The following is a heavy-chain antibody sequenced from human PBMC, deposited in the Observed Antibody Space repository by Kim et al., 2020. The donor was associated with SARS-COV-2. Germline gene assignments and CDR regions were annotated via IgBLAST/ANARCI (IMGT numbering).Heavy chain of an antibody. CDR1: GFPFRNYE. Sequence: GGSLRLSCAASGFPFRNYEMNWVRQAPGKGLDWVAYINDIGTVTHYADSVRGRFTISRDDARDSLYLQMNSLRADDTAVYYCARGDANFFFYYGIDVWGQGTTVTVSS. J-gene: IGHJ6*02. D-gene: IGHD1-1*01. CDR2: INDIGTVT. CDR3: ARGDANFFFYYGIDV. V-gene: IGHV3-48*03.